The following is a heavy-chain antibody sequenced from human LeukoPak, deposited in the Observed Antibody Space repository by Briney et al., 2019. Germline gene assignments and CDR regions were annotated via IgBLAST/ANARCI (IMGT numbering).Heavy chain of an antibody. Sequence: HPGGSLRLSCAASGFTFSSYWMSWVRQAPGKGLEWVANIEQDGSEKYYVDSVKGRFTISRDNAKNSLYLQMNSLRAEDTAVYYCARDSGGYDYVWGSLEKYYFDYWGQGTLVTVSS. CDR3: ARDSGGYDYVWGSLEKYYFDY. CDR2: IEQDGSEK. D-gene: IGHD3-16*01. CDR1: GFTFSSYW. J-gene: IGHJ4*02. V-gene: IGHV3-7*01.